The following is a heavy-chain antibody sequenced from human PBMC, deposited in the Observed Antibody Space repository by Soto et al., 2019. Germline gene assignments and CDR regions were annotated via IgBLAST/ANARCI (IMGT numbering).Heavy chain of an antibody. CDR2: INHSGST. CDR3: ARRYFDGLLSGRSRFDP. Sequence: QVQLQQWGAGLLKPSETLSLTCAVYGGSFSGYSWSWIRQPPGKGLEWIGEINHSGSTNYNPSLKRRVTISVDTSKNQFSLKLSSVTAADTAVYYWARRYFDGLLSGRSRFDPWGQGTLVTVSS. CDR1: GGSFSGYS. V-gene: IGHV4-34*01. D-gene: IGHD3-9*01. J-gene: IGHJ5*02.